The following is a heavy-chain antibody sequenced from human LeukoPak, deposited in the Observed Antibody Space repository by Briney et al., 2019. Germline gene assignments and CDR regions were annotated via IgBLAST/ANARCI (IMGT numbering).Heavy chain of an antibody. CDR2: MNPNSGNT. CDR1: GYTFTSYD. V-gene: IGHV1-8*01. Sequence: ASVKVSCKASGYTFTSYDINWVRQATGQGLEWMGWMNPNSGNTGYAQKFQGRVTMTRNTSISTAYMELSSLRSEDTAVYYCATVGYCSSTSCPGGFDPWGQGTLVTVSS. CDR3: ATVGYCSSTSCPGGFDP. D-gene: IGHD2-2*01. J-gene: IGHJ5*02.